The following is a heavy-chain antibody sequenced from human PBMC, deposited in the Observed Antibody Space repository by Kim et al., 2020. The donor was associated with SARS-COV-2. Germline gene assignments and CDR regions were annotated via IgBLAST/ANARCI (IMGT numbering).Heavy chain of an antibody. D-gene: IGHD3-22*01. CDR3: AKGDSSGYYYYGMDV. CDR2: ISYDGSNK. J-gene: IGHJ6*02. V-gene: IGHV3-30*18. Sequence: LSLTCAASGFTFSSYGMHWVRQAPGKGLEWVAVISYDGSNKYYADSVKGRFTISRDNSKNTLYLQMNSLRAEDTAVYYCAKGDSSGYYYYGMDVWGQGTTVTVSS. CDR1: GFTFSSYG.